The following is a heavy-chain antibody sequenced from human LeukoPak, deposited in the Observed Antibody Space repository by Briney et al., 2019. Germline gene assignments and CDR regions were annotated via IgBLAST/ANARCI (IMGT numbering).Heavy chain of an antibody. CDR2: ISWNSGSI. CDR3: AIDPTPLLESDHWFDP. J-gene: IGHJ5*02. CDR1: GFTFDDYA. Sequence: GGSLRLSCAASGFTFDDYAMHWVRQAPGKGLEWVSGISWNSGSIGYADSVKGRFTISRDNAKNSLYLQMNSLRAEDTALYYCAIDPTPLLESDHWFDPWGQGTLVTVSS. V-gene: IGHV3-9*01. D-gene: IGHD3-3*01.